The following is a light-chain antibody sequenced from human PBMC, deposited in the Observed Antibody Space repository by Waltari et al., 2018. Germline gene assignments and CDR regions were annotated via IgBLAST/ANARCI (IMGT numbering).Light chain of an antibody. Sequence: VLTQSPGTLSLSPGERATLPCRASQSVSSSYLAWYQQKPGQAPRLLIYGASSRATGIPDRFSGSGSGTDFTLTISRLEPEDFAVYYCQQYGSSPPWTFGQGTKVEIK. V-gene: IGKV3-20*01. CDR1: QSVSSSY. CDR2: GAS. CDR3: QQYGSSPPWT. J-gene: IGKJ1*01.